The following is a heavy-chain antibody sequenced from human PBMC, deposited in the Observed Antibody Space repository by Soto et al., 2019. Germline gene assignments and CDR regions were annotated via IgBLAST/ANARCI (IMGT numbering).Heavy chain of an antibody. CDR1: GYSFASYW. V-gene: IGHV5-10-1*01. CDR3: ARMIFGRNVYYFDY. CDR2: IAPSDSYT. J-gene: IGHJ4*02. Sequence: GASLKISCKGSGYSFASYWITWVRQMPGKGLEWMGRIAPSDSYTNYSPSFQGHVTISADKSIGTAYLQWSSLKASDTATYYCARMIFGRNVYYFDYWGRGTLVTVSS. D-gene: IGHD3-3*01.